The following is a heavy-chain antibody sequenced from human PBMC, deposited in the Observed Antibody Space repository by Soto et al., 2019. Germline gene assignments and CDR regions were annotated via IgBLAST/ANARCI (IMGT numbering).Heavy chain of an antibody. V-gene: IGHV4-4*02. D-gene: IGHD6-13*01. CDR2: IYHSGST. CDR3: ARYIAASGTYYLDF. CDR1: GGSISSNNW. Sequence: QVQLEESGPGLAKPSGTLSLTCTVSGGSISSNNWWSWVRQPPGKGLEWIGEIYHSGSTNYNPSLKSRVXIXGXTXXNQFSLRLSSVTAADTAVYYCARYIAASGTYYLDFWGQGTLVTVSS. J-gene: IGHJ4*02.